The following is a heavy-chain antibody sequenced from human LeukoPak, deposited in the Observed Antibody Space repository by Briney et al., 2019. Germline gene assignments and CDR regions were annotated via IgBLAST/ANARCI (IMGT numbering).Heavy chain of an antibody. CDR2: ISWNSGSI. Sequence: GGSLRLSCAASGFTFDDYAMHWVRQAPGKGLEWVSGISWNSGSIGYADSVKGRFTISRDNAKNSLYLQMNSLRAEDTAVYYCAKGDNVDTAMVSNGGYYGMDVWGQGTTVTVSS. CDR3: AKGDNVDTAMVSNGGYYGMDV. CDR1: GFTFDDYA. J-gene: IGHJ6*02. V-gene: IGHV3-9*01. D-gene: IGHD5-18*01.